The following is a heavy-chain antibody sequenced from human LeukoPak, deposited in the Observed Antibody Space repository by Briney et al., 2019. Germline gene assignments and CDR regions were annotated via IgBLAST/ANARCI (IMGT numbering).Heavy chain of an antibody. CDR3: ARGSIVGATEAYYYYGMDV. CDR2: INHSGST. Sequence: SSETLSLTCAVYGGSFSGYYWSWIRQPPGKGLEWIGEINHSGSTNYNPSLKSRVSISVDTSKNQFSLKLSSVTAADTAVYYCARGSIVGATEAYYYYGMDVWGQGTTVTVSS. CDR1: GGSFSGYY. D-gene: IGHD1-26*01. V-gene: IGHV4-34*01. J-gene: IGHJ6*02.